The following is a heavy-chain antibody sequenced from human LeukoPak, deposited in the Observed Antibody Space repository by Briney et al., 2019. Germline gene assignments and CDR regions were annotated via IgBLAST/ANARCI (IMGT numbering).Heavy chain of an antibody. V-gene: IGHV3-30-3*01. J-gene: IGHJ4*02. CDR1: GFTFSSYA. CDR2: ISYDGSNK. Sequence: GGSLRLSCAASGFTFSSYAMHWVRQAPGKGLEGVAVISYDGSNKYYADSVKGRFTISRDNSKNTLYLQMNSLRAEDMAVYYCARARGYGDYLFDYWGQGTLVTVSS. CDR3: ARARGYGDYLFDY. D-gene: IGHD4-17*01.